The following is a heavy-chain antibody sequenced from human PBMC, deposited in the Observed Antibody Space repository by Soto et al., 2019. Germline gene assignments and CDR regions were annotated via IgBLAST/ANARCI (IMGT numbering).Heavy chain of an antibody. J-gene: IGHJ3*02. CDR2: MNPNSGNT. V-gene: IGHV1-8*01. D-gene: IGHD6-13*01. Sequence: ASVKVSCKASGYTFTSYDINWVRQATGQGLEWMGWMNPNSGNTGYAQKFQGRVTMTRNTSISTAYMELSSLRSEDTAVYYCARDFISAVGDAFDIWGQGTMVTVSS. CDR3: ARDFISAVGDAFDI. CDR1: GYTFTSYD.